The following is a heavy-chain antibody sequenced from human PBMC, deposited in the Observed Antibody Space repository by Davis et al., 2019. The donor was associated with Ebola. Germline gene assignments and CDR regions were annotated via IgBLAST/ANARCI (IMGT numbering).Heavy chain of an antibody. D-gene: IGHD6-19*01. Sequence: SEILSLTCTVSGGSISSGDYYWSWIRQPPGKGLEWIGSIYYSGSTYYNPSLKSRVTVSVDTSKNQFSLKLSSVTAADTAVYYCARGTMYSSGWYFDFWGQGTLVTVSS. CDR2: IYYSGST. J-gene: IGHJ4*02. CDR1: GGSISSGDYY. CDR3: ARGTMYSSGWYFDF. V-gene: IGHV4-39*07.